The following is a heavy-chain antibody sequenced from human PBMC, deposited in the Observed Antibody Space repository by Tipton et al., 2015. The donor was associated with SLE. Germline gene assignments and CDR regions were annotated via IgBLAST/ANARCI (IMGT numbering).Heavy chain of an antibody. CDR1: GGTFSSYA. CDR3: ARDVVVNPGWSGGSCYLKALDI. V-gene: IGHV1-69*05. Sequence: QLVQSGAEVKKPGSSVKVSCKASGGTFSSYAISWVRQAPGQGLEWMGGIIPIFGTANYAQKFQGRVTITTDESTSTAYMELSSLRSEDTAVYDCARDVVVNPGWSGGSCYLKALDIWGQGTMAPVSS. D-gene: IGHD2-15*01. J-gene: IGHJ3*02. CDR2: IIPIFGTA.